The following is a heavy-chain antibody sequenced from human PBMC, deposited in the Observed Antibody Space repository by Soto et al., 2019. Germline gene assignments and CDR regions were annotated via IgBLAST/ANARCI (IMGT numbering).Heavy chain of an antibody. V-gene: IGHV3-23*01. CDR1: GFTFSSYA. CDR3: ATDYYGMDV. CDR2: ISGSGGST. Sequence: EVQLLESGGGSVQPGGSLRLSCAASGFTFSSYAMSWVRQAPGKGLKWVSAISGSGGSTNYADSVKGRLTISRDNSKNTLYLQMNSLRAEDTAVYYCATDYYGMDVWGQGTTVTVSS. J-gene: IGHJ6*02.